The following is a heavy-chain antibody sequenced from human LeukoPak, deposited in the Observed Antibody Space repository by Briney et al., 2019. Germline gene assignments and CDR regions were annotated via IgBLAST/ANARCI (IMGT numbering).Heavy chain of an antibody. J-gene: IGHJ4*02. CDR3: ARGGSGLIDY. CDR2: INSDESSR. V-gene: IGHV3-74*01. Sequence: GGSLRHSCAASGFTFSSYWMHWVRQVPGKGLVWVSRINSDESSRGYADSVKGRFTISRDNAKNTLYLQMNSLRAEDTAAYYCARGGSGLIDYWGQGALVIVSS. D-gene: IGHD3-16*01. CDR1: GFTFSSYW.